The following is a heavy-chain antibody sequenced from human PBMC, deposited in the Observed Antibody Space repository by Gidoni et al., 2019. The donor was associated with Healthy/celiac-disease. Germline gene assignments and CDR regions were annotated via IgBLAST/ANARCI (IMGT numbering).Heavy chain of an antibody. CDR3: ARPGSDGGAFDI. D-gene: IGHD1-26*01. V-gene: IGHV3-20*01. J-gene: IGHJ3*02. Sequence: EVQLVESGGGVVRPGGSLRLSCAASGFTFDDYGMSWVRQAPGKGLEWFAGINWNGGSTGYADAVKGRFTISRDNAKNSLYLQMNSLRAEDTALYHCARPGSDGGAFDIWGQGTMVTVSS. CDR1: GFTFDDYG. CDR2: INWNGGST.